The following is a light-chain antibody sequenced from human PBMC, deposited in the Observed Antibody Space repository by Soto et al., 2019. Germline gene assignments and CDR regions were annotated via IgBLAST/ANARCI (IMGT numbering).Light chain of an antibody. Sequence: QSVLTQPASVSGSPGQSITISCTGTSSDIGDYNYVSWYQQHPGKAPKLIIYEVSYRPSGVSDRFSGSKSDNTASLTISGLQAEDEAHYYCSSHSSSSTLYVFGTGTKSPS. CDR3: SSHSSSSTLYV. V-gene: IGLV2-14*01. J-gene: IGLJ1*01. CDR1: SSDIGDYNY. CDR2: EVS.